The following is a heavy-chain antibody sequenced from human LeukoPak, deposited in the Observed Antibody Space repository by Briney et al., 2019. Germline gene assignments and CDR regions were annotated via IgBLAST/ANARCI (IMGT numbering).Heavy chain of an antibody. J-gene: IGHJ4*02. CDR2: IYSGGST. D-gene: IGHD3-3*01. CDR3: AGFLEWPLRFDY. Sequence: GGSLRLSCAASGFTVSSNYMSWVRQAPGKGLEWVSVIYSGGSTYYADSVKGRFTISRDNSKNTLYLQMNSLRAEDTAVYYCAGFLEWPLRFDYWGQGTLVTVSS. CDR1: GFTVSSNY. V-gene: IGHV3-53*01.